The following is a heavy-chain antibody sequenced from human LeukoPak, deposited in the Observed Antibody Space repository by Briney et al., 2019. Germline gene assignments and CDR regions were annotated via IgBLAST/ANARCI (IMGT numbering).Heavy chain of an antibody. Sequence: ASVKVSCKASGYTFTSYAMHWVRQAPGQRLEWMGWINAGNGNTKYSQKFQGRVTITTDESTSTAYMELSSLRSEDTAVYYCARGGLGSSRNSGGGVTHWGQGTLVTVSS. CDR3: ARGGLGSSRNSGGGVTH. J-gene: IGHJ4*02. CDR2: INAGNGNT. D-gene: IGHD6-6*01. V-gene: IGHV1-3*01. CDR1: GYTFTSYA.